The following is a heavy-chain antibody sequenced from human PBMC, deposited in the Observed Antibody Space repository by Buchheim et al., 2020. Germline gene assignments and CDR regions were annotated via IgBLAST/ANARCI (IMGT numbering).Heavy chain of an antibody. CDR1: GFTFSSYA. CDR2: ISGSGGST. J-gene: IGHJ4*02. V-gene: IGHV3-23*04. CDR3: AKDTNYYDSSGYYRFFDY. D-gene: IGHD3-22*01. Sequence: VHLVESGGGVVQPGRSLRLSCAASGFTFSSYAMSWVRQAPGKGLEWVSAISGSGGSTYYADSVKGRFTISRDNSKNTLYLQMNSLRAEDTAVYYCAKDTNYYDSSGYYRFFDYWGQGTL.